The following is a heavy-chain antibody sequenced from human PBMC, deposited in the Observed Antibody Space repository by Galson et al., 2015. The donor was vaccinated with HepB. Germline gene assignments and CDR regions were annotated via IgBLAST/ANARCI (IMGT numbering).Heavy chain of an antibody. D-gene: IGHD5-24*01. CDR3: AKVKGLRGWLQLGYYYGMDV. V-gene: IGHV3-21*04. Sequence: SLRLSCAASGFTFSSYSMNWVRQAPGKGLEWVSSISSSSSYIYYADSVKGRFTISRDNAKNSLYLQMNSLRADDTAIYYCAKVKGLRGWLQLGYYYGMDVWGQGTTVTVSS. CDR1: GFTFSSYS. CDR2: ISSSSSYI. J-gene: IGHJ6*02.